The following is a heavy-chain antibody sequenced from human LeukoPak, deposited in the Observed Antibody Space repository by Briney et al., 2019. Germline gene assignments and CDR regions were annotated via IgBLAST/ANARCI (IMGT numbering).Heavy chain of an antibody. CDR2: ISSSSSYI. J-gene: IGHJ1*01. CDR3: ARDRFENTVTSAEYFQH. D-gene: IGHD4-17*01. Sequence: PGGSLRLSCAASGFTFSYYSMNWVRQAPGKGLEWVSSISSSSSYIYYADSVKGRFTISRDNAKNSLYLQMNSLRADDTAVYYCARDRFENTVTSAEYFQHWGQGTLVTVSS. CDR1: GFTFSYYS. V-gene: IGHV3-21*01.